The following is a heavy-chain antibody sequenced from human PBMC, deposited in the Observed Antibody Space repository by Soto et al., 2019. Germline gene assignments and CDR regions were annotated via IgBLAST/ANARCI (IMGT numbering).Heavy chain of an antibody. J-gene: IGHJ6*02. V-gene: IGHV3-23*01. CDR2: ISGSGGST. CDR3: ASLRRSLYGMDV. Sequence: GGSLRLSCAASGFTFSSYAMSWVRQAPGKGLEWVSAISGSGGSTYYADSVKGRFTISRDNSKNTLYLQMNSLRAEDTAVYYCASLRRSLYGMDVWGQGTTVTVSS. CDR1: GFTFSSYA.